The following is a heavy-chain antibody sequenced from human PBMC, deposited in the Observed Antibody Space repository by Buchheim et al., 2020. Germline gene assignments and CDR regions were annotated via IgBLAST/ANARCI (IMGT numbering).Heavy chain of an antibody. Sequence: QVQLQQRGAGLLKPSETLSLTCAVYGGSFSGYYWSWIRQPPGKGLEWIGEINHSGSTNYNPSLKSRVTISVDTSKNQFSLKLSSVTAADTAVYYCAREWGGVASFDYWGQGTL. V-gene: IGHV4-34*01. CDR3: AREWGGVASFDY. CDR2: INHSGST. CDR1: GGSFSGYY. D-gene: IGHD1-26*01. J-gene: IGHJ4*02.